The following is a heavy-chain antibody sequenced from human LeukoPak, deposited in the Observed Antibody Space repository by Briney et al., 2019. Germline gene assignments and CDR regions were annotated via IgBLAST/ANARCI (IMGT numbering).Heavy chain of an antibody. CDR3: ATTEQWLVPY. CDR1: GYTLTDLS. CDR2: FHPEDGET. Sequence: ASVKVSCKVSGYTLTDLSMHWVRQAPGKGLEWMGGFHPEDGETIYAQKFQGRVTMTEDTSTDTAYMELSSLKSEDTALYYCATTEQWLVPYWGQGTLVTVSS. D-gene: IGHD6-19*01. V-gene: IGHV1-24*01. J-gene: IGHJ4*02.